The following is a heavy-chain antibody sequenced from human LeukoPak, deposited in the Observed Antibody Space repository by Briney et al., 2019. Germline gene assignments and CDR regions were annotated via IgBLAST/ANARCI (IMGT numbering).Heavy chain of an antibody. CDR2: INHSGST. J-gene: IGHJ4*02. CDR3: ARGRDGYNLD. D-gene: IGHD5-24*01. CDR1: GGSFSGYY. Sequence: PSETLSLTCAVYGGSFSGYYWSWIRQPPGKGLEWIGEINHSGSTNYNPSLKSRVTISVDTSKNQFSLKLSSVTAADTAVYYCARGRDGYNLDWGQGTLVTVSS. V-gene: IGHV4-34*01.